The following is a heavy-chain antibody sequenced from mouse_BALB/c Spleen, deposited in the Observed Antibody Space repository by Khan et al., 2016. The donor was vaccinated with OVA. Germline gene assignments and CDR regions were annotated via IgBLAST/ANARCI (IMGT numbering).Heavy chain of an antibody. D-gene: IGHD1-3*01. Sequence: QVQLQQSGAELVRPGVSVKLSCKGSGYTFTDFAMHWVKQSHAKSLEWIGVISTYYGDATYNQKFKGKATLTVDKSSSTAYMELARLTSAESAIYYCARGSGNSRFAYWGQGTLVTVSA. CDR1: GYTFTDFA. J-gene: IGHJ3*01. CDR2: ISTYYGDA. V-gene: IGHV1S137*01. CDR3: ARGSGNSRFAY.